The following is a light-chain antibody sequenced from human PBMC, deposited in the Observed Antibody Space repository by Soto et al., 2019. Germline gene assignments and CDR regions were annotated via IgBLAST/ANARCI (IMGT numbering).Light chain of an antibody. CDR2: DAS. Sequence: IQRNQSPSSVSASVGDRVTITCQASQNIKNYLNWYQQKPGRAPKLLIYDASNLEAGVPSRFMGSGSGTDFTFTISRLKPEVVATDYCQHYENIPTFGQGTRLEIK. CDR3: QHYENIPT. J-gene: IGKJ5*01. V-gene: IGKV1-33*01. CDR1: QNIKNY.